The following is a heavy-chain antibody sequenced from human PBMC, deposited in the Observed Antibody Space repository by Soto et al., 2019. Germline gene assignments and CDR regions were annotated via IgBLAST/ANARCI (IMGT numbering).Heavy chain of an antibody. CDR1: GFTFSSYG. J-gene: IGHJ6*02. CDR2: ISYDGSNK. V-gene: IGHV3-30*03. D-gene: IGHD3-3*01. Sequence: QVQLVESGGGVVQPGRSLRLSCAASGFTFSSYGMHWVRQAPGKGLEWVAVISYDGSNKYYADSVKGRFTISRDNSKNTLYLQMNRLRAEDTAVYYCAGFWSGYYTHVYYYYGMDVWGQGTTVTVSS. CDR3: AGFWSGYYTHVYYYYGMDV.